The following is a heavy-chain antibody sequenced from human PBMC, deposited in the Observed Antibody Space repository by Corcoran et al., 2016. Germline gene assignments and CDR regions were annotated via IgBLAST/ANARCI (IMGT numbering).Heavy chain of an antibody. CDR3: ARGDYSGSSKAFDI. D-gene: IGHD1-26*01. CDR2: IIPIFGTA. J-gene: IGHJ3*02. CDR1: GGTFSSYA. V-gene: IGHV1-69*01. Sequence: QVQLVQSGAEVKKPGSSVKVSCKASGGTFSSYAISWVRQAPGQGLEWMGGIIPIFGTANYAQKFQGRVTSTADESTSTAYMELSSRRSEDTAVYYCARGDYSGSSKAFDIWGQGTMVTVSS.